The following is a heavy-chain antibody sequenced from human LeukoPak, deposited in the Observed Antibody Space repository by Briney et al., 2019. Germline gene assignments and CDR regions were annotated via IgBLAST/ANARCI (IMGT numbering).Heavy chain of an antibody. D-gene: IGHD3-22*01. CDR1: GFTIISYA. CDR2: VSGTADNT. V-gene: IGHV3-23*01. Sequence: GGSLRLSCEASGFTIISYAMSWVRQAPGKGLEWVSAVSGTADNTYYAESVRGRFTISRDNSKNTLYLQMNSLRAEDAAVYFCAKATYYYDSYGYNGVFDYWGQGTLVTLSS. CDR3: AKATYYYDSYGYNGVFDY. J-gene: IGHJ4*02.